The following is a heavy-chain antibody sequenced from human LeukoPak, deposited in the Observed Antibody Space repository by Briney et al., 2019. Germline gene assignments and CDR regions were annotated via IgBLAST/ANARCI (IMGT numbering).Heavy chain of an antibody. Sequence: GGSLRLSCAASGFTLSNHDIHWVRQAPGRGLEWVAVISYDGSNKYYADSVKGRFTISRDNSKNTLYLQMNSLRAEDTAVYYCARDLYCSSTSCPVVGAFDIWGQGTMVTVSS. D-gene: IGHD2-2*01. V-gene: IGHV3-30*19. CDR2: ISYDGSNK. J-gene: IGHJ3*02. CDR1: GFTLSNHD. CDR3: ARDLYCSSTSCPVVGAFDI.